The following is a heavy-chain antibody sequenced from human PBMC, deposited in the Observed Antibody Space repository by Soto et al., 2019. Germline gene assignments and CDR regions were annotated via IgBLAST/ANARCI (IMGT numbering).Heavy chain of an antibody. CDR2: ISSSSSTI. Sequence: SLRLSCAASGFTFSSYSMNWVRQAPGKGLEWVSYISSSSSTIYYADSVKGRFTISRDNAKNSLYLQMNSLRDEDTAVYYCARDNCSSTSCYMRGELGMDVWGQGTTVTVSS. D-gene: IGHD2-2*02. J-gene: IGHJ6*02. CDR1: GFTFSSYS. CDR3: ARDNCSSTSCYMRGELGMDV. V-gene: IGHV3-48*02.